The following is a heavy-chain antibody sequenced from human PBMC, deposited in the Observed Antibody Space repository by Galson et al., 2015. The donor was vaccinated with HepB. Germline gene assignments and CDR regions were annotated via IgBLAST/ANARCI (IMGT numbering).Heavy chain of an antibody. CDR3: AHIKSGSTSPSFDI. Sequence: PALVKPTQTLTLTCTFSGFSLSTSGVGVGWIRQPPGKALEWLALIYWDDDKRYSPSLKSRLTITKDTSKNQVVLTMTNMDPVDTATYYCAHIKSGSTSPSFDIWGQGTMVTVSS. V-gene: IGHV2-5*02. CDR1: GFSLSTSGVG. J-gene: IGHJ3*02. D-gene: IGHD7-27*01. CDR2: IYWDDDK.